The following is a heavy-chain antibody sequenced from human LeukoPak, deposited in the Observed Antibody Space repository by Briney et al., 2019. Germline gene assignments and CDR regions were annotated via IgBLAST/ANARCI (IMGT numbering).Heavy chain of an antibody. D-gene: IGHD6-13*01. Sequence: AFVKVSCKVSGYTLTELSMHWVRQAPGKGLEWMGGFDPEDGETIYAQKFQGRVTMTEDTSTDTAYMELSSLRSEDTAVYYCATWGYSSSWYATRYWYFDLWGRGTLVTVSS. CDR2: FDPEDGET. CDR3: ATWGYSSSWYATRYWYFDL. CDR1: GYTLTELS. J-gene: IGHJ2*01. V-gene: IGHV1-24*01.